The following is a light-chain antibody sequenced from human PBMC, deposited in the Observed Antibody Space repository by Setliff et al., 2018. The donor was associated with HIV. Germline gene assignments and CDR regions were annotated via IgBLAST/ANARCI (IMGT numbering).Light chain of an antibody. CDR3: SSFTSTTTLV. CDR2: EVS. Sequence: QSALTQPASVSGSPRQSITISCTGTSSDVGSYNYVSWYQQHPGKAPKLMISEVSNRPSGVSNRFSGSKSDNTASLTISGLQAEDEADYFCSSFTSTTTLVFGTGTKVTVL. CDR1: SSDVGSYNY. V-gene: IGLV2-14*01. J-gene: IGLJ1*01.